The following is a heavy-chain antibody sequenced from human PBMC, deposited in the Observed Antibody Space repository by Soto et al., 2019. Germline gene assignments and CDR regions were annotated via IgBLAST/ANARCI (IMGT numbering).Heavy chain of an antibody. CDR1: GGSISSYY. Sequence: SETLSLTCTVSGGSISSYYWSWIRQPPGKGLEWIGYIYYSGSTNYNPSLKSRVTISVDTSKNQFSLKLSSVTAADTAVYYCARDMREDLHYGDYLLGYYYYMDVWGKGTTVTVS. J-gene: IGHJ6*03. CDR3: ARDMREDLHYGDYLLGYYYYMDV. CDR2: IYYSGST. V-gene: IGHV4-59*01. D-gene: IGHD4-17*01.